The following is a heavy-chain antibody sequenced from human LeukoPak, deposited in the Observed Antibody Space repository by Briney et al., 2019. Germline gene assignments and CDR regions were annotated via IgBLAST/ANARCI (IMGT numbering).Heavy chain of an antibody. Sequence: GGSLRLSCAASGFTFSSYAMSWVRQAPGKGLEWVSGISGSGGNIHYVDSVKGRFTISRDNSKNMLYLQMNSLRAEDTAVYYCAKTDRTGALGRFRMRSDAFDIWGQGTMVTVSS. V-gene: IGHV3-23*01. CDR3: AKTDRTGALGRFRMRSDAFDI. CDR1: GFTFSSYA. J-gene: IGHJ3*02. CDR2: ISGSGGNI. D-gene: IGHD3-3*01.